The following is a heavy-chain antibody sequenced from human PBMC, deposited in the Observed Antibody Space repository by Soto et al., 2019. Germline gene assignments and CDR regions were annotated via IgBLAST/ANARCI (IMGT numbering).Heavy chain of an antibody. D-gene: IGHD2-15*01. CDR2: IWYDGSNK. CDR1: GFTFSSYG. V-gene: IGHV3-33*01. CDR3: AGEGVVAATPESAAFDI. J-gene: IGHJ3*02. Sequence: PGGSLRLSCAASGFTFSSYGMHWVRQAPGKGLEWVAVIWYDGSNKYYAVSVKGRFTISRDNSKNTLYLQMNSLRAVDTVVYYCAGEGVVAATPESAAFDIWGQARMVTVSS.